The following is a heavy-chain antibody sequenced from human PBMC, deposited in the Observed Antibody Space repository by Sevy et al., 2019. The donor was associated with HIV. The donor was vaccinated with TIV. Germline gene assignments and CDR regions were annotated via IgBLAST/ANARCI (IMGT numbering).Heavy chain of an antibody. V-gene: IGHV3-15*01. CDR1: GFTFSNAW. J-gene: IGHJ6*02. CDR3: TISGWWDYYDGMDV. Sequence: GRSLRLSCAASGFTFSNAWMSWVRQAPGKGLEWVGRIKSKTDGGTTDYAAPVKGRFTISSADSKNTLYLQMNSLKTEDTAVYYCTISGWWDYYDGMDVWGQGTTVTVS. CDR2: IKSKTDGGTT. D-gene: IGHD6-19*01.